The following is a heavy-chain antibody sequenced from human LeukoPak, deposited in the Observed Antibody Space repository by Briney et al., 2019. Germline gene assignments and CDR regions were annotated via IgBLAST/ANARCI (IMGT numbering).Heavy chain of an antibody. CDR1: GFTFTNYD. CDR2: ISFDGRNE. D-gene: IGHD6-19*01. Sequence: GRSLRLSCAASGFTFTNYDMHWVRQAPGKGLEWVAVISFDGRNEYYADSVKGRFTISRDNPKKTLYLQMNSLRAGDTAVYYCAKGNFYRGIVVAGADYYSGLDVWGHGTTVTVSS. CDR3: AKGNFYRGIVVAGADYYSGLDV. V-gene: IGHV3-30*18. J-gene: IGHJ6*02.